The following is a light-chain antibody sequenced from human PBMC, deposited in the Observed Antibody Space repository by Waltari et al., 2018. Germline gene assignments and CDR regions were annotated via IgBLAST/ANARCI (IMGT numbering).Light chain of an antibody. CDR1: QGITSW. J-gene: IGKJ1*01. CDR3: QQSHYSPPT. Sequence: DIQMTQSPSSVSASFGDRVTITCRASQGITSWVSWYQQKPGRAPKLLIHAASSLQSGVPPRFSGSGSGTLFTLTISSLQPEDFATYYCQQSHYSPPTFGQGTKVEIK. CDR2: AAS. V-gene: IGKV1-12*01.